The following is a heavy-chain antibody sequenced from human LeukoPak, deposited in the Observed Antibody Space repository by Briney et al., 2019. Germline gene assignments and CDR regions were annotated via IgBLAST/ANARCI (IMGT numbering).Heavy chain of an antibody. V-gene: IGHV1-46*01. Sequence: ASVKVSCKASGYTFTSYYMHWVRQAPGQGLEWMGIINLSGGSTTYAQKFQGRVTMTRDMSTSTVYMELSSLRSEDTAVYYCAREHCSGGSCYSGEFDYWGQGTLVTVSS. CDR1: GYTFTSYY. CDR3: AREHCSGGSCYSGEFDY. J-gene: IGHJ4*02. CDR2: INLSGGST. D-gene: IGHD2-15*01.